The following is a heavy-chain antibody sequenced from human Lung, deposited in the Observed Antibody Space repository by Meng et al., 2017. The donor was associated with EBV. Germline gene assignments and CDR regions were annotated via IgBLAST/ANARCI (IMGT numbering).Heavy chain of an antibody. CDR1: GYTFTRYG. V-gene: IGHV1-18*01. CDR3: AASSSSWYQNWFDP. J-gene: IGHJ5*02. CDR2: ISAYNGNT. D-gene: IGHD6-13*01. Sequence: QVPLVHEGGGVKKPGASVKVSCKASGYTFTRYGITWVRQAPGQGLEWMGWISAYNGNTNYAQKAQGRVTMTTDTSTSTAYMELRSLRSDDTAVYYCAASSSSWYQNWFDPWGQGTLVTVSS.